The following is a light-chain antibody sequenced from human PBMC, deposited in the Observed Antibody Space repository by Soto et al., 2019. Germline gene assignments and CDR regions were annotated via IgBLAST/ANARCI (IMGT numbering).Light chain of an antibody. V-gene: IGKV3-20*01. CDR3: QQYGRSAIFT. Sequence: ELVLTQSPGSLSLSPGERATLSCWASQSISGNYLAWYQQKPSQAPRLLIYGASNRATGIPDRFRGSGSGTDFSLTISRLEPEDFAVYYCQQYGRSAIFTLGPGTTVEVK. CDR1: QSISGNY. J-gene: IGKJ3*01. CDR2: GAS.